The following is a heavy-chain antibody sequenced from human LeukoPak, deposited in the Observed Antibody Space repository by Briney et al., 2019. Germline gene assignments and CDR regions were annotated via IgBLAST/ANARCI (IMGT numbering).Heavy chain of an antibody. V-gene: IGHV1-46*01. CDR1: GYTFTSYY. CDR2: INPSGGST. CDR3: ARAGIQYYFDY. D-gene: IGHD5-18*01. Sequence: ASVKVSCKASGYTFTSYYMHWVRQAPGQGLEWMGIINPSGGSTSYAQKFQGRVPMTRDTSTSTVYMELSSLRSEDTAVYYCARAGIQYYFDYWGQGTLVTVSS. J-gene: IGHJ4*02.